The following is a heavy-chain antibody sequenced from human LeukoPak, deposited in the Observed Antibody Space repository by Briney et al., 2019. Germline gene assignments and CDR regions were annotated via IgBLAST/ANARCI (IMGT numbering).Heavy chain of an antibody. V-gene: IGHV3-23*01. D-gene: IGHD1-26*01. CDR3: ARDMGGYFDL. J-gene: IGHJ2*01. CDR1: GFSFSSYG. CDR2: ISNSGDRT. Sequence: GGSLRLSCAASGFSFSSYGMSWVRQAPGKGPEWVSVISNSGDRTHYADSVKGRFTISRDNSENTLYLQMNSLRAEDTAVYYCARDMGGYFDLWGRGTLVTVSS.